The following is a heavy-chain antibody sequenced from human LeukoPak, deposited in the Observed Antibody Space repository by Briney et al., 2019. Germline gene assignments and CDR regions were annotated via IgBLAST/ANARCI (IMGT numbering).Heavy chain of an antibody. J-gene: IGHJ6*03. CDR1: GFTFSNYW. CDR3: AKDGPVVATRPKGNNYYYYYMDV. CDR2: INSDGINT. Sequence: GGSLRLSCAASGFTFSNYWMHWVRQAPGKGLVWVSRINSDGINTSYADSVKGRFTISRDNSKNTLYLQMNSLRAEDTAVYYCAKDGPVVATRPKGNNYYYYYMDVWGKGTTVTVSS. D-gene: IGHD5-12*01. V-gene: IGHV3-74*01.